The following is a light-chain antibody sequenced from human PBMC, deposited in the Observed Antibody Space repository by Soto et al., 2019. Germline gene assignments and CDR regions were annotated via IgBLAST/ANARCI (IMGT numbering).Light chain of an antibody. CDR2: DAS. CDR1: QSVSIY. J-gene: IGKJ5*01. CDR3: QQRSNWIS. V-gene: IGKV3-11*01. Sequence: ETVLTQSPATLSWSPGERATLSCKASQSVSIYLAWYQQKPGQAPRLLIYDASNRATGIPARFSGSGSGTDFTLTISSLEPEDFAVYYCQQRSNWISFGQGTRLEIK.